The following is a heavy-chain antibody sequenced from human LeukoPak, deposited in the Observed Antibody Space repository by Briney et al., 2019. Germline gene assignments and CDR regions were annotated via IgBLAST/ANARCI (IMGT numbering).Heavy chain of an antibody. CDR1: GFTVSSNY. D-gene: IGHD3-9*01. V-gene: IGHV3-53*01. Sequence: PGGSLRLSCAASGFTVSSNYMSWVRQAPGKGLEWVSVIYSGGSTYYADSVKGRFTISRDNSKNTLYLQKNSLRAEDTAVNYCASSVLQYFVWLSHFDYWGQGTLVTVSS. CDR2: IYSGGST. CDR3: ASSVLQYFVWLSHFDY. J-gene: IGHJ4*02.